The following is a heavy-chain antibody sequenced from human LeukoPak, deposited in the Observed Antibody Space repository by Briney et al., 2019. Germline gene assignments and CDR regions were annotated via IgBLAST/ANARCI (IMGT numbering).Heavy chain of an antibody. CDR1: GGTFGSYA. CDR3: ARAYDYVWGSYRYMEDYYYGMDV. D-gene: IGHD3-16*02. CDR2: IIPIFGTA. Sequence: SVKVSCKASGGTFGSYAISWVRQAPGQGLEWMGGIIPIFGTANYAQKFQGRVTITADESTSTAYMELSSLRSEDTAVYYCARAYDYVWGSYRYMEDYYYGMDVWGQGTTVTVSS. J-gene: IGHJ6*02. V-gene: IGHV1-69*01.